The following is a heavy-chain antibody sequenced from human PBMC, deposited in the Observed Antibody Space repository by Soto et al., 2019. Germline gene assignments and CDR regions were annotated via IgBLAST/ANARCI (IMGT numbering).Heavy chain of an antibody. CDR3: ARLVGATIFGVVSIPVPGY. CDR1: GYSFTSYW. D-gene: IGHD3-3*01. V-gene: IGHV5-51*01. Sequence: GESLKISCKGSGYSFTSYWIGWVRQMPGKGLEWMGIIYPGGSDTRYSPSFQGQVTISADKSISTAYLQWSSLKASDTAMYYCARLVGATIFGVVSIPVPGYWGQGTLVTVSS. CDR2: IYPGGSDT. J-gene: IGHJ4*02.